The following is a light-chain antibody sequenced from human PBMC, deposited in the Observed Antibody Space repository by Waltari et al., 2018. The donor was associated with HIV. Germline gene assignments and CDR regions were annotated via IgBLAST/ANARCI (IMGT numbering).Light chain of an antibody. V-gene: IGLV4-69*01. Sequence: QLMLTQSPSASASLGASVKLTCPLTSGHSDYAVAWLQQQPQKGPRYLMKVSSDGSHRKGDGIPDRFSGSSSGTERYLTISSLQSEDEGDYYCQTWGTGIRLFGGGTTLTVL. CDR2: VSSDGSH. CDR3: QTWGTGIRL. J-gene: IGLJ2*01. CDR1: SGHSDYA.